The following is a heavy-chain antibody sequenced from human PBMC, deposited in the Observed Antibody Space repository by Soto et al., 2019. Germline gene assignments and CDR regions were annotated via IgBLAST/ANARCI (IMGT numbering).Heavy chain of an antibody. V-gene: IGHV4-30-4*01. CDR2: IYYSGST. CDR1: GGSISSGDYY. Sequence: PSETLSLTCTVSGGSISSGDYYWSWIRQPPGKGLEWIGYIYYSGSTYYNPSLKSRVTISVDTSKNPFSLKLSSVTAADTAVYYCAREVNTVATNFDYWGQGTLVTV. J-gene: IGHJ4*02. D-gene: IGHD4-17*01. CDR3: AREVNTVATNFDY.